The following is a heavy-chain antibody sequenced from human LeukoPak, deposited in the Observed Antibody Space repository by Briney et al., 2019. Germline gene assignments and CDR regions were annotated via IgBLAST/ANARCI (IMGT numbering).Heavy chain of an antibody. CDR2: ISWNSGSI. D-gene: IGHD5-12*01. Sequence: GGSLRLSCAASGFTFDDYAMHWVRQAPGKGLEWVSGISWNSGSIGYADSVKGRFTISRDNAKNSLYLQMNSLRAEDTAVYYCARDRTVATIDYWGQGTLVTVSS. CDR1: GFTFDDYA. V-gene: IGHV3-9*01. J-gene: IGHJ4*02. CDR3: ARDRTVATIDY.